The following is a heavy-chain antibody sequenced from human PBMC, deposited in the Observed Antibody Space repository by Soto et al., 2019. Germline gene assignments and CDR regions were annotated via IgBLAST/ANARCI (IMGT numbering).Heavy chain of an antibody. CDR1: GFTFSNYA. D-gene: IGHD3-16*01. CDR2: IGGTGDIT. V-gene: IGHV3-23*01. Sequence: PGGSLRLSCAASGFTFSNYAMRWVRQAPGKGLEWVSAIGGTGDITYYADSVKGRFTISRDNSKNTLYLQMNSLRVEDTALYYCARRGGNWYSDLWGRGTLVTVSS. CDR3: ARRGGNWYSDL. J-gene: IGHJ2*01.